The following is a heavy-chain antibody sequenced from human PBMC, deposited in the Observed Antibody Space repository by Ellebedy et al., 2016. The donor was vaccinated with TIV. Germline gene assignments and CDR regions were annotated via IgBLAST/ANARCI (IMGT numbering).Heavy chain of an antibody. CDR3: ARLIVVVPAANRDGMDV. V-gene: IGHV3-23*01. J-gene: IGHJ6*02. CDR2: VVGSNRP. D-gene: IGHD2-2*01. Sequence: GGSLRLSCAASGFTFSDYAMSWVRQAPGKGLEWVAGVVGSNRPYYADSVKGRFTISRDNSRDTLYLQMNSLRAEDTAVYYCARLIVVVPAANRDGMDVWGQGTTVTVSS. CDR1: GFTFSDYA.